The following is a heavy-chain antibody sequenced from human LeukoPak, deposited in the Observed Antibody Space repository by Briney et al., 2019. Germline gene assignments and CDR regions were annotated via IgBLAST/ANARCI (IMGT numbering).Heavy chain of an antibody. CDR1: GFTFSSYA. J-gene: IGHJ4*02. CDR3: AKGGGITIFGVAPNLDY. Sequence: PGGSLRLSCEASGFTFSSYAMSWVRQAPGKGLEWVSAISGSGGSTYYADSVKGRFTISRDNSKNTLYLQMNSLRAEDTAVYYCAKGGGITIFGVAPNLDYWGQGTLVTVSS. D-gene: IGHD3-3*01. CDR2: ISGSGGST. V-gene: IGHV3-23*01.